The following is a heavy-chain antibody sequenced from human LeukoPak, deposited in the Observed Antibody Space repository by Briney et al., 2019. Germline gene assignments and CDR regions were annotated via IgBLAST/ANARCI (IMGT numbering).Heavy chain of an antibody. V-gene: IGHV1-46*01. CDR1: GYTFTSYC. J-gene: IGHJ5*02. D-gene: IGHD2-21*02. CDR2: INPSGGST. CDR3: AREAGDENEYNWLDP. Sequence: ASVKVSCKASGYTFTSYCMHWVRQAPGQGLEWMGIINPSGGSTSYAQKFQGRVTMTRDTSTSTVYMELSSLRSEDTAVYYCAREAGDENEYNWLDPWGQGTLVTVSS.